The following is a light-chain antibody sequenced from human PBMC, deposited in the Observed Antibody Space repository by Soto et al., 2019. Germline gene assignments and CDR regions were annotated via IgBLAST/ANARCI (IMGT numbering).Light chain of an antibody. CDR2: KAS. J-gene: IGKJ1*01. CDR1: QSISSW. Sequence: DIQMTQSPSTLSASVGDRVTITCRASQSISSWLAWYQQKPGKAPKLLIYKASSLESGVPSRFSGSGSGTEFTLTISRLQPDDFATYYCQQYHTYWTFGQGTKVEIK. CDR3: QQYHTYWT. V-gene: IGKV1-5*03.